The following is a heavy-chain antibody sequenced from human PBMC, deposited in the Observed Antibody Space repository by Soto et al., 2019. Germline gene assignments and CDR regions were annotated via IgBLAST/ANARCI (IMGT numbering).Heavy chain of an antibody. CDR1: GGSISGYS. D-gene: IGHD3-10*01. Sequence: SETLSLTCTVSGGSISGYSWSWIRQSPGKRLEWIGYIYDSGTTNYNPSLKSRVTLSLDTSKNQFSLNLISVTAADTAVYYCARVWGGAFDIWGQGTMVTVSS. V-gene: IGHV4-59*08. CDR3: ARVWGGAFDI. J-gene: IGHJ3*02. CDR2: IYDSGTT.